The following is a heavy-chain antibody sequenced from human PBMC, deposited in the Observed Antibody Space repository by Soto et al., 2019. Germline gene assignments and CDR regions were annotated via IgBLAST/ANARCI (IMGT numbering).Heavy chain of an antibody. Sequence: QVQLVQSGAEVKKPGASVKVSCMASGYTFTRYYINWVRQAPGQGLEWMGWVSAYNGNTHYEQKLQGRVTLTTDTATSPADPELRSLGSDDTAVYLGARGGRWDVLSDYWGQGTLVTVSS. V-gene: IGHV1-18*01. CDR3: ARGGRWDVLSDY. CDR1: GYTFTRYY. CDR2: VSAYNGNT. J-gene: IGHJ4*02. D-gene: IGHD1-26*01.